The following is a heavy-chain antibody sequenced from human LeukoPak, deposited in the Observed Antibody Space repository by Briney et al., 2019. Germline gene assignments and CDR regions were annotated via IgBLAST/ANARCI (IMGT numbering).Heavy chain of an antibody. CDR2: ISSSSSYI. Sequence: GASLRLSCAASGFTFSSYSMNWVRQAPGKGLEWVSSISSSSSYIYYADSVKGRFTISRDNAKNSLYLQMNSLRAEDTAVYYCARDKSYYYDLGVWGQGTTVTVSS. CDR3: ARDKSYYYDLGV. CDR1: GFTFSSYS. D-gene: IGHD3-22*01. J-gene: IGHJ6*02. V-gene: IGHV3-21*01.